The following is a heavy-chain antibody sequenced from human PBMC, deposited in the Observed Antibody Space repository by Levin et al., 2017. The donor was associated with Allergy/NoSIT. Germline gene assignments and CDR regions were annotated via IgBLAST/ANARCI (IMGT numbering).Heavy chain of an antibody. D-gene: IGHD2-2*01. J-gene: IGHJ4*02. Sequence: GASVKVSCAASGFSVSTHYMTWVRQGPGKGLECVSVIYDDASTYYADSVRGRFTISRDNSKNTLSLQMNSLRDDDTAVYYCTKGHYSGVYQWGQGTLVTVSS. CDR2: IYDDAST. V-gene: IGHV3-53*01. CDR3: TKGHYSGVYQ. CDR1: GFSVSTHY.